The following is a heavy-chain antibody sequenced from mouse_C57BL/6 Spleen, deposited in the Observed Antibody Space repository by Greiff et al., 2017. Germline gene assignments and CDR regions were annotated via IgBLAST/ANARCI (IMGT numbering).Heavy chain of an antibody. CDR2: IDPSDSYT. D-gene: IGHD2-12*01. CDR3: ARLLLDY. Sequence: VQLQQPGAELVRPGTSVKLSCKASGYTFTSYWMHWVKQRPGQGLEWIGVIDPSDSYTNYNQKFKGKATLTVDTSSSTAYMQLSSLTSEDSAVYYCARLLLDYWGQGTTLTVSS. V-gene: IGHV1-59*01. J-gene: IGHJ2*01. CDR1: GYTFTSYW.